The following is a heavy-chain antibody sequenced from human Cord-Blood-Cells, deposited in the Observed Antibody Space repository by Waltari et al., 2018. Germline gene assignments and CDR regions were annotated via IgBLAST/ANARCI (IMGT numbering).Heavy chain of an antibody. J-gene: IGHJ4*02. Sequence: EVQLVESGGGLVQPGRSLRLSCAASGFTFDDYAMHWVRQAPGKGLEWVSGISWNSGSICYADSVKGRFTISRDNAKNSLYLQMNSLRAEDTALYYCVTGGTYYYGSGSYWPFDYWGQGTLVTVSS. CDR1: GFTFDDYA. CDR2: ISWNSGSI. D-gene: IGHD3-10*01. V-gene: IGHV3-9*01. CDR3: VTGGTYYYGSGSYWPFDY.